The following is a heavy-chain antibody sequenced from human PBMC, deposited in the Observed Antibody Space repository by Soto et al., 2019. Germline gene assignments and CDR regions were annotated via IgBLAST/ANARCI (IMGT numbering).Heavy chain of an antibody. V-gene: IGHV4-59*04. J-gene: IGHJ2*01. Sequence: PSETLSLTCTVSGGSISSYYWSWIRQPPGKGLEWIAYIFHTGSTFYNSSLKPRVSISVDRSKNQFSLKLKSVTETDTAVYYCARVKVGDLFRFNWFFDLWGRGTLVTVSP. CDR1: GGSISSYY. CDR2: IFHTGST. D-gene: IGHD3-3*01. CDR3: ARVKVGDLFRFNWFFDL.